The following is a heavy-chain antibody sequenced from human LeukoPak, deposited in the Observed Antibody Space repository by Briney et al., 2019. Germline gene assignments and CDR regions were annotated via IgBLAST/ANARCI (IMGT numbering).Heavy chain of an antibody. CDR2: INHSGST. CDR1: GGSFSGYY. J-gene: IGHJ6*03. D-gene: IGHD3-10*01. Sequence: SETLSLTCAVYGGSFSGYYWSWIRQPPGKGLEWIGEINHSGSTNYNPSLKSRVTISVDTSKNQFSLKLSSVTAADTAVYYCARGLITMVRGVMGKYYYYYMDVWGKGTTVTVSS. V-gene: IGHV4-34*01. CDR3: ARGLITMVRGVMGKYYYYYMDV.